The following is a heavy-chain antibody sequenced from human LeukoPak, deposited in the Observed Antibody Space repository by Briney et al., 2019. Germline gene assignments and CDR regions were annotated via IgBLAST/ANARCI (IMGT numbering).Heavy chain of an antibody. CDR3: ARMGYSSGWYHIFDY. V-gene: IGHV4-39*01. Sequence: SETLSLTCTVSGGSISSSSYYWGWIRQPPGKGLEWIGSTYYSGSTYYNPSLKSRVTISVDTSKNQFSLKLSSVTAADTAVYYCARMGYSSGWYHIFDYWGQGTLVTVSS. J-gene: IGHJ4*02. D-gene: IGHD6-19*01. CDR2: TYYSGST. CDR1: GGSISSSSYY.